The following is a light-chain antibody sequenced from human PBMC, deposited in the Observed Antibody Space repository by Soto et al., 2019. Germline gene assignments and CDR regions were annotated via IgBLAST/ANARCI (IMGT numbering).Light chain of an antibody. Sequence: DIVMTQSPDSLAVSLGERATINCRSRQSVLYSSNNRNYLTWFQQKPGQPPKLLLYWASTRESGVPDRFSGSGSGTDFTLTISSLQAEDVAVYYCQQSYATPFTFGQGTKLELK. CDR2: WAS. CDR3: QQSYATPFT. CDR1: QSVLYSSNNRNY. V-gene: IGKV4-1*01. J-gene: IGKJ2*01.